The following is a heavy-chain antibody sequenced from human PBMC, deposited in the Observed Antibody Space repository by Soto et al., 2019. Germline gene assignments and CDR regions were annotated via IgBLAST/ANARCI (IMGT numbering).Heavy chain of an antibody. CDR3: ARGDDPHFYYGMAV. V-gene: IGHV4-4*02. J-gene: IGHJ6*02. Sequence: QVQLQESGPGLVKPSGTLSLTCAVSGGSMSSGYWWSWVRQPPGKGLEWIGEIYHSGSTNYNPSLXRXLPXSVDKSKNQFSLKLSSVTAADTAVYYCARGDDPHFYYGMAVWGQGTTVTVSS. D-gene: IGHD1-1*01. CDR2: IYHSGST. CDR1: GGSMSSGYW.